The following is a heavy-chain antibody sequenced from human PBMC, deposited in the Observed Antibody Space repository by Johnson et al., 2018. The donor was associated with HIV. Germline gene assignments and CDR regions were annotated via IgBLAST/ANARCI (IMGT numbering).Heavy chain of an antibody. CDR2: IRYDGSNK. CDR3: AREMATIRGYAFDI. Sequence: QVQLVESGGGEVQPGGSLRLSCAASGFTFSSYGMHWVRQAPGKGLEWVAFIRYDGSNKYYADSVKGRLTISRDNSKNTLYLQMNSLRTEDSAVYYCAREMATIRGYAFDIWGQGTMVTVSS. D-gene: IGHD5-24*01. V-gene: IGHV3-30*02. CDR1: GFTFSSYG. J-gene: IGHJ3*02.